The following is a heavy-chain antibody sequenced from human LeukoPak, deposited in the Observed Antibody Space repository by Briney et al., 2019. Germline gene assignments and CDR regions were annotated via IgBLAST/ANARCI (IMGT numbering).Heavy chain of an antibody. CDR1: GGSFSGYY. V-gene: IGHV4-34*01. D-gene: IGHD4-17*01. J-gene: IGHJ4*02. CDR3: ARGSTTVTTSHFDY. CDR2: INHSGST. Sequence: SETLSLTCAVYGGSFSGYYWNWIRQPPGKGLEWIGEINHSGSTNYNPSLKSRVTISVDTSKNQFSLKLSSVTAADTAVYYCARGSTTVTTSHFDYWGQGTLVTVSS.